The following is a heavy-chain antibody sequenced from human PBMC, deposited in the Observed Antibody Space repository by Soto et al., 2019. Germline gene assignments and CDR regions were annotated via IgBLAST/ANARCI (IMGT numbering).Heavy chain of an antibody. CDR2: IYPGDSDT. D-gene: IGHD3-3*01. CDR1: GYSFTSYW. J-gene: IGHJ4*02. Sequence: GESLKISCKGSGYSFTSYWIGWVRQMPGKGLEWMGIIYPGDSDTRYSPSFQGQVTISADKSISTAYLQWSSLKASDTAMYYCARPKIPYNRSSYFYNWGLGTLLTVSS. CDR3: ARPKIPYNRSSYFYN. V-gene: IGHV5-51*01.